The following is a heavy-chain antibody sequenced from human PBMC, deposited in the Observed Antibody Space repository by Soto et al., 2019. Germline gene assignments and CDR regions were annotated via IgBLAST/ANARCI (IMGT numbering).Heavy chain of an antibody. D-gene: IGHD3-10*01. Sequence: GASVKVTCKASGDTFKCYGGRWVLQAPGQGLEWMGGISGNIGKADYAEKFQGRVMMTADKSTATASMELRGLRSEDTAVYYCAREREVGSFAMDFWGQGTTVTVSS. CDR2: ISGNIGKA. CDR3: AREREVGSFAMDF. V-gene: IGHV1-18*04. CDR1: GDTFKCYG. J-gene: IGHJ6*02.